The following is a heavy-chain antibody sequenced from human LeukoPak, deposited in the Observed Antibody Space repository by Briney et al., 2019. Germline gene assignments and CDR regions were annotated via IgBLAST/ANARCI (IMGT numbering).Heavy chain of an antibody. CDR2: MNPNSGNT. V-gene: IGHV1-8*01. D-gene: IGHD5-12*01. CDR1: GYTFTSYD. J-gene: IGHJ3*02. Sequence: GASVKVSCKASGYTFTSYDINWVRQATGQGLEWMGWMNPNSGNTGYAQKFQGRVTMTRNTSISTAYMELSSLRSEDTAVYYCARGYSGYDYSGTDAFDIWGQGTMVTVSS. CDR3: ARGYSGYDYSGTDAFDI.